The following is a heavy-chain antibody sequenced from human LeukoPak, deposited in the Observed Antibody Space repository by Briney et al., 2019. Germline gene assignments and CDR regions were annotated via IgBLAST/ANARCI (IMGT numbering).Heavy chain of an antibody. V-gene: IGHV5-51*01. J-gene: IGHJ5*02. D-gene: IGHD3-10*01. Sequence: GESLKISCKGSGYSFTSYWIGWVRQMPGKGLEWMGIIYPGDSDTRYSPSFQGQVTISADKSISTAYLQWSSLKASDTAMYYCARNTSIRGVVNCFDPWAQGNLVTISS. CDR2: IYPGDSDT. CDR3: ARNTSIRGVVNCFDP. CDR1: GYSFTSYW.